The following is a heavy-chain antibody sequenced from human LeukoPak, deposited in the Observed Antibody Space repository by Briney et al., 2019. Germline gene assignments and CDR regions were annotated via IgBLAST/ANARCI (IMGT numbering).Heavy chain of an antibody. D-gene: IGHD6-19*01. J-gene: IGHJ4*02. CDR2: INTNTGNP. CDR1: GYTFTSYG. CDR3: ARDGSSGWSTPQDY. V-gene: IGHV7-4-1*02. Sequence: GASVKVSCKASGYTFTSYGISWVRQAPGQGLEWMGWINTNTGNPTYAQGFTGRFVFSLDTSVSTAYLQISSLKAEDTAVYYCARDGSSGWSTPQDYWGQGTLVTVSS.